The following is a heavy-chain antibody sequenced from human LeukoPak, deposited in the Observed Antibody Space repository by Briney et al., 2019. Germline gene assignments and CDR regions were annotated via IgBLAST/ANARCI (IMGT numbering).Heavy chain of an antibody. V-gene: IGHV1-3*01. D-gene: IGHD1-26*01. CDR3: AREEVGATTGAFDI. CDR2: INAGNGNT. J-gene: IGHJ3*02. Sequence: ASVKVSCKASGGTFSSYAISWVRQAPGQGLEWMGWINAGNGNTKYSQKFQGRVTITRDTSASTAYMELSSLRSEDTAVYYCAREEVGATTGAFDIWGQGTMVTVSS. CDR1: GGTFSSYA.